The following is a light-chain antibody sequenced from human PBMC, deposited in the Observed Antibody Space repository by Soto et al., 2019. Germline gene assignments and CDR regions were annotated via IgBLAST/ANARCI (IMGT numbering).Light chain of an antibody. Sequence: QSVLTQPASVSGSPGQSIAISCTGTSSDVGGYNYVSWYQQSPAKAPKLMIYKVSNRPSGVSSRFSGSKSGNTASLTITGLQAEDEADYYCTSYTSSNTWVFGGGTKLTVL. J-gene: IGLJ3*02. V-gene: IGLV2-14*01. CDR2: KVS. CDR1: SSDVGGYNY. CDR3: TSYTSSNTWV.